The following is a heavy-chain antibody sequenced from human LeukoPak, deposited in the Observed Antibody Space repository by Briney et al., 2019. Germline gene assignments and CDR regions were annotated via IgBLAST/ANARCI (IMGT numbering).Heavy chain of an antibody. CDR1: GFTFNNYG. D-gene: IGHD3-22*01. CDR2: IWYDGSNK. CDR3: ARASRLDSSSYYSGMDV. V-gene: IGHV3-33*01. Sequence: PGESLRLSCAASGFTFNNYGMHWVRQAPGKGLEGVAVIWYDGSNKYYADSVKGRFTISRDNPKNTLYLQMNSLRAEDTAVYYCARASRLDSSSYYSGMDVWGRGTTVTVSS. J-gene: IGHJ6*02.